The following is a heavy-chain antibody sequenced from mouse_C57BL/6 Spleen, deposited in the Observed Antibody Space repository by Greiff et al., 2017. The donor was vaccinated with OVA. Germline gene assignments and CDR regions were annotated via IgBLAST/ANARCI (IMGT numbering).Heavy chain of an antibody. CDR1: GFTFSDYY. Sequence: EVQLVESEGGLVQPGSSMKLSCTASGFTFSDYYMAWVRQVPEKGLEWVANINYDGSSTYYLDSLKSRFIISRDNAKNILYLQMSSLKSEDTATYYCARDDGSSHFDVWGTGTTVTVSS. D-gene: IGHD1-1*01. J-gene: IGHJ1*03. V-gene: IGHV5-16*01. CDR3: ARDDGSSHFDV. CDR2: INYDGSST.